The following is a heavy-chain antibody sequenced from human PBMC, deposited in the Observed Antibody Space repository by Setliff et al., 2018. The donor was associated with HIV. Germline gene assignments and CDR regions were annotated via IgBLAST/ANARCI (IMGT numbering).Heavy chain of an antibody. J-gene: IGHJ4*02. D-gene: IGHD5-18*01. V-gene: IGHV3-48*01. Sequence: GESLKISCAASGFTFSAYSMNWVRQAPGKGLEWISYISSSGVMYYADSVRGRFTISRDNGKNSLYLQKNSLRAEDTAVYYCAVTSMASSFDYWGQGALVTVSS. CDR3: AVTSMASSFDY. CDR2: ISSSGVM. CDR1: GFTFSAYS.